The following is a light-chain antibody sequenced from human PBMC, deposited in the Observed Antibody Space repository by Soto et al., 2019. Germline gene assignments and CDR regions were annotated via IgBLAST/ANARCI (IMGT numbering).Light chain of an antibody. Sequence: DIQMTQSPSTLSASVGDRVTITCRASQSISSWLAWYQQKPGKAPKLLIYDASSLESGVPSRFSGSGSGTEFTLTISSLHPDDIATYYCQQYNSYWTFGQRTKMEIK. CDR3: QQYNSYWT. V-gene: IGKV1-5*01. J-gene: IGKJ1*01. CDR2: DAS. CDR1: QSISSW.